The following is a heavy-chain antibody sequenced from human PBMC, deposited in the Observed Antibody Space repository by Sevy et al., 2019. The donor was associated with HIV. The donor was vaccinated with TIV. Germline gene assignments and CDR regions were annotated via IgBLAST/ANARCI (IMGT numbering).Heavy chain of an antibody. Sequence: ASVKVSCKASGGTFSNYAISWVRQAPGQGLEWMGGFIPMFDTANYAQTFQGKVTLTADGSTTTAYMELSSLRSDDTAVYYCAGSYFDSSGYSPLYYYGMDVWGQGTTVTVSS. CDR1: GGTFSNYA. V-gene: IGHV1-69*13. D-gene: IGHD3-22*01. J-gene: IGHJ6*02. CDR2: FIPMFDTA. CDR3: AGSYFDSSGYSPLYYYGMDV.